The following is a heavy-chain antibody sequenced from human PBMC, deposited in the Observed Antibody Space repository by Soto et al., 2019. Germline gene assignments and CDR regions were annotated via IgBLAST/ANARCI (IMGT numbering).Heavy chain of an antibody. Sequence: QVQLVESGGGVVQPGRSLRLSCAASGFTFSSYGMHWVRQAPGKGLEWVAVIWYDGSNKYYADSVKGRFTISRDNSKNTLYLQMNSLRAGDTAVYYCARDHGSYAFDYWGQGTLVTVSS. J-gene: IGHJ4*02. CDR3: ARDHGSYAFDY. CDR2: IWYDGSNK. CDR1: GFTFSSYG. V-gene: IGHV3-33*01. D-gene: IGHD3-16*01.